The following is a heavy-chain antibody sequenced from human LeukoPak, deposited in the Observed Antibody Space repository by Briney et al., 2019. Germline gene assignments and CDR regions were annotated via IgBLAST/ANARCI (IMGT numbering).Heavy chain of an antibody. V-gene: IGHV1-46*01. CDR2: INPSGGST. CDR3: AREPSRYCSGGSCYASYYFDY. J-gene: IGHJ4*02. CDR1: GYTFTSYY. D-gene: IGHD2-15*01. Sequence: GASVKVSCTASGYTFTSYYMHWVRQAPGQGLEWMGIINPSGGSTSYAQKFQGRVTMTRDTSTSTVYMELSSLRSEDTAVYYCAREPSRYCSGGSCYASYYFDYWGQGTLVTVSS.